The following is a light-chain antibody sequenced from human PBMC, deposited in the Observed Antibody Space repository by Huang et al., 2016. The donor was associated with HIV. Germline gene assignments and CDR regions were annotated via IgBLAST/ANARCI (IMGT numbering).Light chain of an antibody. CDR3: QQSYSTPHT. CDR1: QRISSY. Sequence: DIQMTQSPSSLSASLGDRVTITCRASQRISSYLNWYQQKPGKAPNLLIYAASSLQSVVPSRFSGSGSGTDFTLTISSLQPEDFATYYCQQSYSTPHTFGQGTKLEIK. CDR2: AAS. J-gene: IGKJ2*01. V-gene: IGKV1-39*01.